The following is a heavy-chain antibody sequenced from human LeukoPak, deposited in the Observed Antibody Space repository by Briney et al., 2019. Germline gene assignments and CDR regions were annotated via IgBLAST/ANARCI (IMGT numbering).Heavy chain of an antibody. D-gene: IGHD3-22*01. Sequence: SETLSLTCTVSGGSISSGGYYWSWIRQHPGKGLEWIVYIYYSGSTYYNPSLKSRVTISVDTSKNQFSLKLSSVTAADTAVYYCARERGLYYYDSSGLYYFDYWGQGTLVTVSS. CDR3: ARERGLYYYDSSGLYYFDY. J-gene: IGHJ4*02. V-gene: IGHV4-31*03. CDR2: IYYSGST. CDR1: GGSISSGGYY.